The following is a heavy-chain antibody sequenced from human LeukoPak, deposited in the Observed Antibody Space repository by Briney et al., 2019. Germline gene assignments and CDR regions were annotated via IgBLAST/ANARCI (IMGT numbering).Heavy chain of an antibody. Sequence: GGSLRLSCIASGFTLSRYIMNWVRQAPGQGLEWVASISNDSRYIYYSDSVKGRFTISRGNAENTVYLQTNSLRVEDTAMYYGASLSGVWDTGDKKWFDPWGQGTLVTVSS. CDR3: ASLSGVWDTGDKKWFDP. V-gene: IGHV3-21*01. J-gene: IGHJ5*02. CDR2: ISNDSRYI. CDR1: GFTLSRYI. D-gene: IGHD2-8*02.